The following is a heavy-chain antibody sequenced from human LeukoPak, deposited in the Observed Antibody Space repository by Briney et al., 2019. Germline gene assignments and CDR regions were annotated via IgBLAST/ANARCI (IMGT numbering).Heavy chain of an antibody. V-gene: IGHV3-15*01. CDR1: GFTFSDAW. J-gene: IGHJ4*02. D-gene: IGHD2-15*01. Sequence: GGSLRLSCVGSGFTFSDAWMSWVRQAPGKGLEWVGRIKSKSDGGTIDYAAPVKGRFTISRDDSRNTLYLQMNSLKTEDTAVYYCTTRRQDGWWGQGTLATVS. CDR2: IKSKSDGGTI. CDR3: TTRRQDGW.